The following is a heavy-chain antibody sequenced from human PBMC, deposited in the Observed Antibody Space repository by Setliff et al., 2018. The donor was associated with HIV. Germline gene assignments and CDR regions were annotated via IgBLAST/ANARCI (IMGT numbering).Heavy chain of an antibody. CDR3: ARDPGYKSSWYGAFDI. J-gene: IGHJ3*02. CDR1: GYTFTNYA. CDR2: INTDTGNP. Sequence: ASVKVSCKASGYTFTNYAINWVRQAPGQGLEWMGWINTDTGNPTYAQGFTGRFVFSLDTSVNTAYLQISSLKTEDSAVYYCARDPGYKSSWYGAFDIWGQGTMVTVSS. V-gene: IGHV7-4-1*02. D-gene: IGHD6-13*01.